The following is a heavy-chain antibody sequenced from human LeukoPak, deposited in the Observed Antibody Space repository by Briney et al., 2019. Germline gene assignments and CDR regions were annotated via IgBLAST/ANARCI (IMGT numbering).Heavy chain of an antibody. Sequence: GGSLRLSCTVSGFTFADYAMSWVRQAPGKGPEWVGFIRTQPYGGSTQYAASVKSRFTISRDDSKSIAYLQMNGLKTEDTAIYYCSKGVSPHAPFDAFDVWGLGTLVTVSS. V-gene: IGHV3-49*04. CDR3: SKGVSPHAPFDAFDV. CDR1: GFTFADYA. D-gene: IGHD3-10*01. J-gene: IGHJ3*01. CDR2: IRTQPYGGST.